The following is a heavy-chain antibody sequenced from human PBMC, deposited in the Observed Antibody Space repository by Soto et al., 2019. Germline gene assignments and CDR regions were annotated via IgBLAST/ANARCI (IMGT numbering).Heavy chain of an antibody. J-gene: IGHJ3*02. D-gene: IGHD6-13*01. V-gene: IGHV3-74*01. Sequence: PGGSLRLSCAASGFTFSDYWMHWVRQAPGKGLVWVSHINNDGGSTTYAGSVKGRFTISRDNSKNTLFLQMNSLRAEDTAVYYCARLYSRHDAFDIWGQGTMVTVSS. CDR1: GFTFSDYW. CDR3: ARLYSRHDAFDI. CDR2: INNDGGST.